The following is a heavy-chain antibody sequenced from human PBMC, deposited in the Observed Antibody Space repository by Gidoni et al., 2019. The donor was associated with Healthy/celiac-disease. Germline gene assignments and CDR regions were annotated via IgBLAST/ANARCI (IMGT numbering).Heavy chain of an antibody. D-gene: IGHD2-8*01. J-gene: IGHJ6*02. CDR2: ISYDGSNK. CDR3: ARDSGYCTNGVCYTGYYYYGMDV. CDR1: GFTFSSYA. Sequence: QVQLVESGGGVVQPGRSLRLSCAASGFTFSSYAMPWVRQAPGKGLEWVAVISYDGSNKYYADSVKGRFTISRDNSKNTLYLQMNSLRAEDTAVYYCARDSGYCTNGVCYTGYYYYGMDVWGQGTTVTVSS. V-gene: IGHV3-30-3*01.